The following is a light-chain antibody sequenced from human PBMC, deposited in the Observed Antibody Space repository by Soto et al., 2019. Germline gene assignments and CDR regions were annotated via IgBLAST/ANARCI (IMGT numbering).Light chain of an antibody. CDR3: QSWDTSLSGSV. Sequence: QSVLTQPPSVSGALGQRVTISCTGSSSNIGAGYDVHWYQQLPGTAPKLLIYGNTNRPAGVPDRFSGSKSGTSGSLAISGLQTEDEADYYCQSWDTSLSGSVFGGGTKLTVL. V-gene: IGLV1-40*01. CDR1: SSNIGAGYD. J-gene: IGLJ2*01. CDR2: GNT.